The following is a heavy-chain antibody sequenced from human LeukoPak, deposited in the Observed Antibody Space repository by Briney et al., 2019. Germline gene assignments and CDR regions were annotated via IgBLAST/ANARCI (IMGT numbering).Heavy chain of an antibody. CDR3: ATVSRRYFDY. CDR2: INHSGST. CDR1: GGSFSGYY. J-gene: IGHJ4*02. V-gene: IGHV4-34*01. D-gene: IGHD2-8*01. Sequence: SETLSLTCAVYGGSFSGYYWSWIRQPPGKGLEWIGEINHSGSTNYNPSLKSRVTISVDTSKNQFSLKLSSVTAADTAVYYCATVSRRYFDYWGQGTLVTVSS.